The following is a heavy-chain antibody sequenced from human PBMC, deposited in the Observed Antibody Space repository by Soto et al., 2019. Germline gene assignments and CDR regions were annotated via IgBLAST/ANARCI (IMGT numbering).Heavy chain of an antibody. CDR2: IYPGDSDT. V-gene: IGHV5-51*01. CDR3: ARLASLYGTTKNWFDP. J-gene: IGHJ5*02. CDR1: GYSFTSYW. Sequence: GESLKISCKGSGYSFTSYWIGWVRQMPGKGLEWMGIIYPGDSDTRYSPSFQGQVTISADKSISTAYLQWSSLKASDTAMYCCARLASLYGTTKNWFDPWGQGTLVTVSS. D-gene: IGHD1-1*01.